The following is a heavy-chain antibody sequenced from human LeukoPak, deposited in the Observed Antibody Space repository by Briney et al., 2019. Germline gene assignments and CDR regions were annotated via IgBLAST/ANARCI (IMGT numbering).Heavy chain of an antibody. J-gene: IGHJ3*02. CDR2: ISSSSSTI. D-gene: IGHD3-16*01. CDR3: ARRSYDYVWGSYLNGAFDI. V-gene: IGHV3-48*02. CDR1: GFTFSGYS. Sequence: GGSLRLSCAASGFTFSGYSMNWVRQAPGKGLEWVSYISSSSSTIYYADSVKGRFTISRDNAKNSLYLQMNSLRDEDTAVYYCARRSYDYVWGSYLNGAFDIWGQGTMVTVSS.